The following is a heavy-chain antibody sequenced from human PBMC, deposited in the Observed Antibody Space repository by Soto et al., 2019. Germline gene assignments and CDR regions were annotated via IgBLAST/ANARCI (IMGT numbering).Heavy chain of an antibody. CDR3: ARDLTRSYYDFWSGYYNSGGWFDP. CDR2: ISYDGSNK. J-gene: IGHJ5*02. D-gene: IGHD3-3*01. CDR1: GFTFSSYA. Sequence: GGSLRLSCAASGFTFSSYAMHWVRQAPGKGLEWVAVISYDGSNKYYADSVKGRFTISRDNSKNTLYLQMNSLRAEDTAVYYCARDLTRSYYDFWSGYYNSGGWFDPWGQGTLVTVSS. V-gene: IGHV3-30-3*01.